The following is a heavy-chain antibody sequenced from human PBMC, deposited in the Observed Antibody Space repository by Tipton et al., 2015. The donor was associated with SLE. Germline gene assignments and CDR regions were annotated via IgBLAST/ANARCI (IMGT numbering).Heavy chain of an antibody. CDR1: GYPISSDYF. Sequence: TLSLTCTVSGYPISSDYFWGWIRPPPGKGLEWIGSIYHSGNTYYNTSLKSRVTISADTSKSQFSLKLSSVTVADTAVYYCARGSAMTTIPYWGQGIQVTVSS. V-gene: IGHV4-38-2*02. CDR3: ARGSAMTTIPY. CDR2: IYHSGNT. J-gene: IGHJ4*02. D-gene: IGHD5-24*01.